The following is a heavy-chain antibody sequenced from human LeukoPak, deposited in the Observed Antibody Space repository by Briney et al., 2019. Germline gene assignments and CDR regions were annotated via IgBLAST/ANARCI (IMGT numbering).Heavy chain of an antibody. J-gene: IGHJ5*02. CDR2: IKQDGSEK. CDR1: GFAFSSYW. V-gene: IGHV3-7*01. CDR3: ARAPGEGWFDP. Sequence: GGSLRLSCAASGFAFSSYWMSWVRQAPGKGLEWVASIKQDGSEKYYVDSVKGRFTISRDNAKNSLYLQMNSLRAEDTALYYCARAPGEGWFDPWGQGTLVTVSS. D-gene: IGHD4-17*01.